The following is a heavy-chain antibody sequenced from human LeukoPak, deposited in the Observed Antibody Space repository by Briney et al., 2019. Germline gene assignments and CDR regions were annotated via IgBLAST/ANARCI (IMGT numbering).Heavy chain of an antibody. J-gene: IGHJ6*02. CDR2: IYYSGST. CDR3: SRSGYSVYYYGMDV. V-gene: IGHV4-31*11. Sequence: TLSLTFAVSGXSISSGDSYWSWIRQHPGKGLEWIGYIYYSGSTYYNPSLKSRVTMSVDTSKNQFSLKLRSVTAADTAIYYCSRSGYSVYYYGMDVWGQGTTVTVSS. D-gene: IGHD3-22*01. CDR1: GXSISSGDSY.